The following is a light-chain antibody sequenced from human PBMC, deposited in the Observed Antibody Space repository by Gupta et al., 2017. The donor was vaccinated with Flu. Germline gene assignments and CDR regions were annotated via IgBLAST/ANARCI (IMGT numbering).Light chain of an antibody. Sequence: DIPMTHSPSGLSASVGDRVTITCRASQSISSWLAWYQQKPGKAPKLLIYKASSLESGVPSRFSGSGSGTEFTLTISSLQPDDVATYYCQQYDSDPLTLGQATKLEI. CDR1: QSISSW. V-gene: IGKV1-5*03. CDR3: QQYDSDPLT. CDR2: KAS. J-gene: IGKJ1*01.